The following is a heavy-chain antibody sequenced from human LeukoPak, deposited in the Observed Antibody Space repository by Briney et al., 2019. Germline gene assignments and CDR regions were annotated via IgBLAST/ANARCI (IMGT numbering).Heavy chain of an antibody. CDR2: IIPIFGTA. Sequence: GASVKVSCKASGGTFSSYAISWVRQAPGQGLEWMGGIIPIFGTANYAQKFQGRVTITADESTSTAYTELSSLRSEDTAVYYCARGLEDRTPNYDILTGYYGYWGQGTLVTVSS. V-gene: IGHV1-69*13. CDR3: ARGLEDRTPNYDILTGYYGY. J-gene: IGHJ4*02. CDR1: GGTFSSYA. D-gene: IGHD3-9*01.